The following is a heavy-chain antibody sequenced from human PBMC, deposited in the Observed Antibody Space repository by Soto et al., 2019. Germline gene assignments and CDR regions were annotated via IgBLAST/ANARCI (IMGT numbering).Heavy chain of an antibody. CDR3: ASVRYGRPYYDFWSGYYGNYYYYMDV. CDR2: IYYSGST. D-gene: IGHD3-3*01. V-gene: IGHV4-39*01. Sequence: QLQLQESGPGLVKPSETLSLTCTVSGGSISSSSYYWGWIRQPPGKGLEWIGSIYYSGSTYYNPSIRSRVTLSVDTSKNQSSLKLGSVTAADTAVYYCASVRYGRPYYDFWSGYYGNYYYYMDVWGKGTTVTVSS. CDR1: GGSISSSSYY. J-gene: IGHJ6*03.